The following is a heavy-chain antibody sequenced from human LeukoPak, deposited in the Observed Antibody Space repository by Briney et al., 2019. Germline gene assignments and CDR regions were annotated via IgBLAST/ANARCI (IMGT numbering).Heavy chain of an antibody. CDR2: ISSDGSGSST. CDR3: VKSSGWPDY. J-gene: IGHJ4*02. Sequence: PGGSLRLSCAASGFTLSGSWMHWVRQAPGKGLLWVSRISSDGSGSSTMHADSVKGRFTISRDGAKNTLYLQMNSLRGEDTAVYYCVKSSGWPDYWGQGTLVTVSS. V-gene: IGHV3-74*03. D-gene: IGHD6-19*01. CDR1: GFTLSGSW.